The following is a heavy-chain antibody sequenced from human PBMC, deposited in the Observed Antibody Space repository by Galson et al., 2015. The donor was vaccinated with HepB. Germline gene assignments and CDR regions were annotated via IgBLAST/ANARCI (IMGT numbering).Heavy chain of an antibody. D-gene: IGHD3-10*01. CDR2: ISAYNGNT. CDR1: GYTFTSYG. Sequence: SVKVSCKASGYTFTSYGISWVRQAPGQGLEWMGWISAYNGNTNYAQKLQGRVTMTTDTSTSTAYMELRSLRSDDTAVYYCASSDHPGSGSAEDAFDIWGQGTMVTVSS. CDR3: ASSDHPGSGSAEDAFDI. V-gene: IGHV1-18*04. J-gene: IGHJ3*02.